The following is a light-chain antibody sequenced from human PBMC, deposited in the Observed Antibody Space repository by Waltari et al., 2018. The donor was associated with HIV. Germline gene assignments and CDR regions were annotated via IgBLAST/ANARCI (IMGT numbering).Light chain of an antibody. Sequence: QSALTQPASVSGSPGQSITISCTGTNSDVGGYNLVSWYQQHPDKAPKLMIYEVSKRPSGVSNRFSGSKSGNTASLTISELQAEDEADYYCCSHGGRNTFWVFGGGTKLTVL. V-gene: IGLV2-23*02. CDR1: NSDVGGYNL. CDR3: CSHGGRNTFWV. CDR2: EVS. J-gene: IGLJ3*02.